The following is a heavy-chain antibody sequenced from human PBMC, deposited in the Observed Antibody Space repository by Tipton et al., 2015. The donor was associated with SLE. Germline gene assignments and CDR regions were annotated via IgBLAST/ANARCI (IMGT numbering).Heavy chain of an antibody. CDR1: GGSISSSSYY. J-gene: IGHJ2*01. Sequence: TLSLTCTVSGGSISSSSYYWGWIRQPPGKGLEWIGSIYYSGSTYYNPSLQSRVTISVDTSKNQFSLKLSSVTAADTAVYYCARPYVIASYGYFDLWGRGTLVTVSS. CDR3: ARPYVIASYGYFDL. CDR2: IYYSGST. D-gene: IGHD2-21*01. V-gene: IGHV4-39*01.